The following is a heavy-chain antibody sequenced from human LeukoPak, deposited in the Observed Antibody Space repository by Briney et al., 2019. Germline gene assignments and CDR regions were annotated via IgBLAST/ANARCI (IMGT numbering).Heavy chain of an antibody. CDR2: ISRSSTL. Sequence: GGSLRLSCAASGFTFSNAWMSWVRQAPGKGLELVSSISRSSTLYYADSVKGRFTISRDNAKNSLCLQMNSLRAEDTAVSDCARVAVVLHYFDYWGQGTLVTVSS. V-gene: IGHV3-69-1*01. D-gene: IGHD6-19*01. CDR1: GFTFSNAW. CDR3: ARVAVVLHYFDY. J-gene: IGHJ4*02.